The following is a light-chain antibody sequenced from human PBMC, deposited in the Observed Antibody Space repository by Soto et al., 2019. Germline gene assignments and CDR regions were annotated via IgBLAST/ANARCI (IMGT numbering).Light chain of an antibody. Sequence: EILLTQSPGTLSLSPGERATLSCRASQSVSSSYLAWYQQKPGQAPRLLIYGASSRATGIPDRFSGSGSGTDFTLTISRLEPEDFAVYYCQPYGSAPWTFGQGTKVEIK. CDR1: QSVSSSY. CDR3: QPYGSAPWT. V-gene: IGKV3-20*01. CDR2: GAS. J-gene: IGKJ1*01.